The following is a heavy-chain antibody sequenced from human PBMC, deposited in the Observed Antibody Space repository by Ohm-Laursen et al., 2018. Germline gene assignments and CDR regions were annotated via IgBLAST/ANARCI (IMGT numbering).Heavy chain of an antibody. CDR2: IKSNSGDT. Sequence: VSSVKVSCKTSGYTFTSYDIDWVPQATGQGLEWMGWIKSNSGDTKYAQKFEGRVTMTRDTSIGTAYMELTRLTSDDTAVYYCARGYLKEVIISNRYNWFDPWGQGTLVTVSS. CDR3: ARGYLKEVIISNRYNWFDP. V-gene: IGHV1-2*02. CDR1: GYTFTSYD. J-gene: IGHJ5*02. D-gene: IGHD3-22*01.